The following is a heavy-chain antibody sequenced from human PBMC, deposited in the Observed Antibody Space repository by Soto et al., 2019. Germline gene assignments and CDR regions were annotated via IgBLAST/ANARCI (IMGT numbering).Heavy chain of an antibody. D-gene: IGHD3-3*01. CDR2: FDPEDGDT. J-gene: IGHJ5*02. CDR1: GDRLAGLS. V-gene: IGHV1-24*01. Sequence: ASVKVSCKVSGDRLAGLSMHWVREATGKGLEWMGGFDPEDGDTIYAPKFQGRVTMTEETSTETAYMELSSLRSEDTDVSSCATQGPHGASDLGSGDADNWSDPWGQGTLVTVSS. CDR3: ATQGPHGASDLGSGDADNWSDP.